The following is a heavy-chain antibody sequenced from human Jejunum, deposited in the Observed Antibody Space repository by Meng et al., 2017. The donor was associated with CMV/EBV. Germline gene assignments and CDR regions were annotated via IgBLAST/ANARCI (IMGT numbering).Heavy chain of an antibody. Sequence: SVHWVRQAPGQGLEWMGIINPSGGSTSYAQKLQGRVTMTRDTSASTVYMELSSLRSEDTAVYFCARGRPPNSYDILTGFHYFFDYWGQGTLVTVSS. CDR2: INPSGGST. V-gene: IGHV1-46*01. CDR1: S. J-gene: IGHJ4*02. CDR3: ARGRPPNSYDILTGFHYFFDY. D-gene: IGHD3-9*01.